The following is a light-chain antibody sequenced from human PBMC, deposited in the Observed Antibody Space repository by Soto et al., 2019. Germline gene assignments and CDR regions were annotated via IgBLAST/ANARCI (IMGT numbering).Light chain of an antibody. CDR1: QTIRSNY. V-gene: IGKV3-20*01. CDR2: GAS. Sequence: ETVLTQSPGTLSLSPGERATLSCRASQTIRSNYLAWYRQTPGQAPRLLIYGASNRATGIADRFSGRGSGTDFTLIISRLEPEDFALYDCQQYGSSPWTFGQGTKVEIK. J-gene: IGKJ1*01. CDR3: QQYGSSPWT.